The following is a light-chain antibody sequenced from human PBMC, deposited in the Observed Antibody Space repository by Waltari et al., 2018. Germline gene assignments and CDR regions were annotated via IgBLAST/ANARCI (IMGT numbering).Light chain of an antibody. V-gene: IGLV3-19*01. CDR3: NARDSSGNHLKV. Sequence: QEKPGDAPALVIYGKTNRPSGSPDRFSGSRSGNTASVTITGAQAEDEADYYCNARDSSGNHLKVFGGGTKLTVL. CDR2: GKT. J-gene: IGLJ3*02.